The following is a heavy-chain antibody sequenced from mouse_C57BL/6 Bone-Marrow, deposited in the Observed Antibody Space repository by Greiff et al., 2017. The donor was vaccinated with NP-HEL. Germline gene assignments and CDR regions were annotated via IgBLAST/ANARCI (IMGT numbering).Heavy chain of an antibody. Sequence: QVQLQQPGAELVKPGASVKLSCKASGYTFTSYWMQWVKQRPGQGLEWIGEIDPSDSYTNYNQKFKGKATLTVDPSSSTAYMQLSSLTSEDSAVYYCAREGVITTVVFDYWGQGTTLTVSS. CDR3: AREGVITTVVFDY. J-gene: IGHJ2*01. CDR2: IDPSDSYT. V-gene: IGHV1-50*01. CDR1: GYTFTSYW. D-gene: IGHD1-1*01.